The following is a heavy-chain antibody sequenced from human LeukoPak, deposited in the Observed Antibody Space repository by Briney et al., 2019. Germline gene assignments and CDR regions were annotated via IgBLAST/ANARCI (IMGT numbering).Heavy chain of an antibody. V-gene: IGHV4-4*07. J-gene: IGHJ4*02. CDR1: GGSFSGYY. CDR3: AREQYYYGSGSYWYFDY. D-gene: IGHD3-10*01. CDR2: IYSSGST. Sequence: SETLSLTCSDYGGSFSGYYWTWIRQPAGKGLEWIGRIYSSGSTNYNPSLKSRVTFSVDTSKNQFSLKMSSVTAADTAVYYCAREQYYYGSGSYWYFDYWGQGALVTVSS.